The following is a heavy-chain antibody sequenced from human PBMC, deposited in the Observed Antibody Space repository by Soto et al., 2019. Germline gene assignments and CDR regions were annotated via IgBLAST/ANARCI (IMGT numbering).Heavy chain of an antibody. J-gene: IGHJ5*02. V-gene: IGHV1-69*06. CDR2: IIPIFGTA. Sequence: SVKVSCKASGGTFSSYAISWVRQAPGQGLEWMGGIIPIFGTANYAQKFQGRITITADKSTSTAYMELSSLRSEDTAVYYCARDPRPRYFDWLLGHNWFDPWGQGTLVTVSS. CDR1: GGTFSSYA. D-gene: IGHD3-9*01. CDR3: ARDPRPRYFDWLLGHNWFDP.